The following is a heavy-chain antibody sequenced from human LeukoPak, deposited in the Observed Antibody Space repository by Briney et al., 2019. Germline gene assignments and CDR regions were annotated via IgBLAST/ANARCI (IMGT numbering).Heavy chain of an antibody. CDR2: INHSGST. V-gene: IGHV4-34*01. CDR3: ASPLGYCSGGSCGAFDI. D-gene: IGHD2-15*01. Sequence: PSETLSLTCAVYGGSFSGYYWRWIRQPPGKGLEWIGGINHSGSTNYNPSLTRRVIISVSTSKNQSSLKLSSVTAADTAVYYCASPLGYCSGGSCGAFDIWGQGTMVTVSS. CDR1: GGSFSGYY. J-gene: IGHJ3*02.